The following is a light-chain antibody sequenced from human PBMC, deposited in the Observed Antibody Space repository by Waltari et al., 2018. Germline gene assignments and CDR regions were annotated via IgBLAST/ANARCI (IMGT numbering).Light chain of an antibody. CDR3: QQYFSTPYS. J-gene: IGKJ2*03. CDR1: QNIFYSSNNKNY. Sequence: DIVMTQSPDSLAVSLGERASINCKSSQNIFYSSNNKNYLAWYQQKPGQPPKLLIYWASTRESGVPARFSGSGSGTDFTLTISSLQAEDVAIYYCQQYFSTPYSFGQGTKLGI. CDR2: WAS. V-gene: IGKV4-1*01.